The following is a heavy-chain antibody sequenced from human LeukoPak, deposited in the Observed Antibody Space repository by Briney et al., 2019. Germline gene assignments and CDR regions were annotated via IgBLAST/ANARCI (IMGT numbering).Heavy chain of an antibody. Sequence: SQSLSLTCSVSGGSFSSGAYYWSWIRQLPGKGLEWIAYIQYSGSPYYNPSLKSRVSISVDTSKNQFSLKLSSVTAADTAVYYCARDSGYDSSGFYYGGFDPWGQGTLVTVSS. CDR1: GGSFSSGAYY. CDR3: ARDSGYDSSGFYYGGFDP. J-gene: IGHJ5*02. CDR2: IQYSGSP. V-gene: IGHV4-31*03. D-gene: IGHD3-22*01.